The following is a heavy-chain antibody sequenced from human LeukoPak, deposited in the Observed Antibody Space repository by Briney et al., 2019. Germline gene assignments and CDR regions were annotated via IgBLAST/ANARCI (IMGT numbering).Heavy chain of an antibody. CDR3: ARGARLQSDFDY. V-gene: IGHV4-34*01. CDR1: GGSFSDYY. CDR2: INQSGNT. D-gene: IGHD5-24*01. Sequence: SETLSLTCAVFGGSFSDYYWSWIRQPPGKGLEWIGEINQSGNTNFNPSLKSRVTMSVDRSKNQFSLKLSSVTAADTAVYYCARGARLQSDFDYWGQGTLVTVSS. J-gene: IGHJ4*02.